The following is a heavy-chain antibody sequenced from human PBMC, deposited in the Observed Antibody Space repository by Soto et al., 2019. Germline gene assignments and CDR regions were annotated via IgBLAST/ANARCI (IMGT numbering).Heavy chain of an antibody. Sequence: EVQLLESGGGLVQPGGSLRLSCAASGFTFSSYAMSWVRQAPGKGLEWVSAISGSGGSTYYADSVKGRFTISRDNSKNPLYLHMNTLRAEDTAVYYCAKAPAAAKTPIDYWGQGTLVTVSS. D-gene: IGHD2-2*01. CDR1: GFTFSSYA. CDR2: ISGSGGST. CDR3: AKAPAAAKTPIDY. J-gene: IGHJ4*02. V-gene: IGHV3-23*01.